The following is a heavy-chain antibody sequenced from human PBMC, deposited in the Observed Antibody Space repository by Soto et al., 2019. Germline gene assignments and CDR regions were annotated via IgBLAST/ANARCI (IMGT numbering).Heavy chain of an antibody. CDR1: GDSVSSNSAA. CDR3: AREDCYGGCIFHYYYYGMDV. D-gene: IGHD2-8*02. CDR2: TYYRSKWYN. J-gene: IGHJ6*02. V-gene: IGHV6-1*01. Sequence: PSQTLSLTCAISGDSVSSNSAAWNWIRQSPSRGLEWLGRTYYRSKWYNDYAVSVKSRITINPDTSKNQFSLQLNSVTPEDTAVYYCAREDCYGGCIFHYYYYGMDVWGQGTTVTVSS.